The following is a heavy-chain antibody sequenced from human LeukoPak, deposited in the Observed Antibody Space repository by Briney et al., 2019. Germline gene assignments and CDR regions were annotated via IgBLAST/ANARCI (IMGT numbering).Heavy chain of an antibody. CDR1: GYTLTELS. J-gene: IGHJ5*02. V-gene: IGHV1-24*01. CDR3: ATDRWRGLYNWFDP. Sequence: ASVKVSCKVSGYTLTELSMHWVRQAPGKGLEWMGGFDPEDGETIYAQKFQGRVTMTEDTSTDTAYMELSSLRSEDTAVYYCATDRWRGLYNWFDPWGQGALVAVSS. CDR2: FDPEDGET. D-gene: IGHD4-23*01.